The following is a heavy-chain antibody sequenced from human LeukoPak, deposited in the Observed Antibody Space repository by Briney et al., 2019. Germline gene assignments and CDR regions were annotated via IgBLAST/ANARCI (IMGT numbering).Heavy chain of an antibody. CDR2: MNPNSGNT. D-gene: IGHD6-19*01. V-gene: IGHV1-8*01. CDR1: VYTFTSCD. CDR3: TRGSSGRRDN. J-gene: IGHJ4*02. Sequence: ASVKVSCKASVYTFTSCDINWVRQATGQGLGWMGWMNPNSGNTGYGQSFQGRITMTQDISIGTAYMELSNLTSEDTAIYSCTRGSSGRRDNWGQGTLVTVSA.